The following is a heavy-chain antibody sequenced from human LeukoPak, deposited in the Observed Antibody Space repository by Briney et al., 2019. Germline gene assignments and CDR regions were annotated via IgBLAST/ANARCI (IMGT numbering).Heavy chain of an antibody. D-gene: IGHD4-11*01. Sequence: PSETLSLTCAVYGGSFSAYSWSWIRQPPGKGLEWIGEINHSGTTNYNPSLKSRVTISVDTSKNQFSLKLRSVTAADTAVYYCGRATVTTVDYWGQGTLVTVSS. CDR1: GGSFSAYS. CDR2: INHSGTT. V-gene: IGHV4-34*01. CDR3: GRATVTTVDY. J-gene: IGHJ4*02.